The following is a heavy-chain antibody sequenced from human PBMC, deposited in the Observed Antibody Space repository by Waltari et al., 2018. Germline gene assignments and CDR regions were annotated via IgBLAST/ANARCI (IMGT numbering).Heavy chain of an antibody. CDR3: ARANTIFGVIRTWYYMDV. D-gene: IGHD3-3*01. V-gene: IGHV4-34*01. CDR1: GGPFSGYH. CDR2: INHSGRT. Sequence: QVQLQQWGAGLLKPSETLSLTCVVSGGPFSGYHWRWIRRPPGTGLEWIGEINHSGRTNYNPSLKSRVTISIDTSKIQFSLKLRSVTVADTAVYYCARANTIFGVIRTWYYMDVWGKGTPVTVSS. J-gene: IGHJ6*03.